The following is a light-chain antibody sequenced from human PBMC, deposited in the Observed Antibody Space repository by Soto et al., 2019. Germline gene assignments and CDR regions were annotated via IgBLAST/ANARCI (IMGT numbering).Light chain of an antibody. V-gene: IGKV1-5*03. CDR2: KAS. J-gene: IGKJ1*01. CDR3: QQYNDNWT. CDR1: QSISSW. Sequence: DLQMTQSPSTLSASVGDRVTITCRASQSISSWFAWYQQKPGQAPKLLMYKASTLQSGVTSRFSGSGSGTEFTLAISSLQPDDSATYYCQQYNDNWTFGQGTKVEIK.